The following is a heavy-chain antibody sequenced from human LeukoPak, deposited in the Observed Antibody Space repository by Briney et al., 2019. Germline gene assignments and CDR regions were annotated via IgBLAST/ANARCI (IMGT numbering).Heavy chain of an antibody. CDR1: GFTFSSYA. V-gene: IGHV3-30*01. Sequence: PGRSLRLSCAASGFTFSSYAMHWVRQAPGKGLEWVAVISYDGSNKYYADSVKGRFTTSRDNSKNTLYLQMNSLRAEDTAVYYCARGYYDILTGFGDFDYWGQGTLVTVSS. CDR3: ARGYYDILTGFGDFDY. CDR2: ISYDGSNK. D-gene: IGHD3-9*01. J-gene: IGHJ4*02.